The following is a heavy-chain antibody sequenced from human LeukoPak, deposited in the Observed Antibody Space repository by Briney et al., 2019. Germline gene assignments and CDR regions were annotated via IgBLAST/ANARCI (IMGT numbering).Heavy chain of an antibody. V-gene: IGHV4-39*07. J-gene: IGHJ1*01. CDR1: GGSISSNNYY. CDR3: ARGPGWYDAQYFQS. Sequence: PSETLSLTCFVSGGSISSNNYYWDWIRQSPGKGLEWIGSISYSGNTYDNPSLKSRVTVSIDTSKNQFSLRLRSVTAADTAVYYCARGPGWYDAQYFQSWGQGTLVIVSS. CDR2: ISYSGNT. D-gene: IGHD6-19*01.